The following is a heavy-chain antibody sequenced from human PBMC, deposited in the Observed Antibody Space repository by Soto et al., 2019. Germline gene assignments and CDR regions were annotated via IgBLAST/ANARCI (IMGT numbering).Heavy chain of an antibody. CDR1: GFKFSSHE. CDR3: ARTPYYDSSGYPDY. D-gene: IGHD3-22*01. Sequence: GGSLRLSCAASGFKFSSHEMNWVRQAPGKGLEWVSYISSSGSTIYYADSVKGRFTISRDNAKNSLYLQMNSLRAEDTAVYYCARTPYYDSSGYPDYWGQGTLVTVSS. CDR2: ISSSGSTI. V-gene: IGHV3-48*03. J-gene: IGHJ4*02.